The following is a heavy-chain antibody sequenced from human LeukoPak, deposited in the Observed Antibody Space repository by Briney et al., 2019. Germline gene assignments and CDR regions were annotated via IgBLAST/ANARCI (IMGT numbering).Heavy chain of an antibody. CDR2: ISAYNGNT. CDR1: GYTFTSYG. J-gene: IGHJ3*02. CDR3: AADSDSRVRLGELSSDLEAFDI. Sequence: ASVKVSCKASGYTFTSYGISWVRQAPGQGLEWMGWISAYNGNTNYAQKLQGRVTITADESTSTAYMELSSLRSEDTAVYYCAADSDSRVRLGELSSDLEAFDIWGQGTLVTVSS. D-gene: IGHD3-16*02. V-gene: IGHV1-18*01.